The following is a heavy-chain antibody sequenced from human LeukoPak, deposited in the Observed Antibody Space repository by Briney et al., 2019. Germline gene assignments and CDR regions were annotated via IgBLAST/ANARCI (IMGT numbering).Heavy chain of an antibody. J-gene: IGHJ4*02. V-gene: IGHV3-7*01. CDR3: AREDGYCSGGNCYSYFDS. CDR2: IKKTGSET. Sequence: GRSLRLSCAASAFTFSNYAMHWVRQAPGKGLEWVAYIKKTGSETYYVDSVKGRFTITRDNTRNSLFLQMYSLRAEDTAVYFCAREDGYCSGGNCYSYFDSWGQGTLVTVSS. D-gene: IGHD2-15*01. CDR1: AFTFSNYA.